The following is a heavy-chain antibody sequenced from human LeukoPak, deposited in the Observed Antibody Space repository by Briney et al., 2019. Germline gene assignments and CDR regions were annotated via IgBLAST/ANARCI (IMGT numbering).Heavy chain of an antibody. Sequence: GGSLRLSCAASGFTFSSYSMNWVRQAPGKGLEWVSSISSSSSYIYYADSVKGRFTISRDNAKNSLSLQMNSLRADDTAVYFCARGNSDYDHDYWGQGTLVTVSS. CDR2: ISSSSSYI. CDR1: GFTFSSYS. D-gene: IGHD5-12*01. V-gene: IGHV3-21*01. CDR3: ARGNSDYDHDY. J-gene: IGHJ4*02.